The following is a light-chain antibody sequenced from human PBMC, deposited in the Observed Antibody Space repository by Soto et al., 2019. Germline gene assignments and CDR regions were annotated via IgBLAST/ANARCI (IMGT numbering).Light chain of an antibody. V-gene: IGLV2-14*02. J-gene: IGLJ1*01. CDR2: DDN. CDR3: CSLTTSHTYV. CDR1: SSDIGTYDL. Sequence: QSALTQPASVSGSPGQSITISCTGTSSDIGTYDLVSWYQQFPGKAPKVIIYDDNKRPSGVSNRYSGSKSGNSASLTISGLQADDEADYYCCSLTTSHTYVFGSGTKLTVL.